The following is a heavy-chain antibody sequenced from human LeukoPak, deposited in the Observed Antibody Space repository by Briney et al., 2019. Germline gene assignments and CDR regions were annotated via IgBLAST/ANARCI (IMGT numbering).Heavy chain of an antibody. CDR2: IYPGDSDT. CDR3: ARHGSDCSSTSCPTILYYYGMDV. J-gene: IGHJ6*02. D-gene: IGHD2-2*01. Sequence: GESLKISCKGSGYSFTSYWIGWVRQMPGKGLEWMGIIYPGDSDTRYSPSFQGQVTISADKSISTAYLQWSSLKASDTAMYYCARHGSDCSSTSCPTILYYYGMDVWGQGTTVNVSS. CDR1: GYSFTSYW. V-gene: IGHV5-51*01.